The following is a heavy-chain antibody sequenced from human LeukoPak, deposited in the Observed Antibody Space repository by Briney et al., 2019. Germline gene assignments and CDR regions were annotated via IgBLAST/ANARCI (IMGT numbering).Heavy chain of an antibody. D-gene: IGHD5-18*01. CDR2: IYSTGNT. V-gene: IGHV4-30-4*01. Sequence: PSQTLCLTCTVSGCSISSGDLYWSRVPQSPGKGLEWVGSIYSTGNTYYNPSLKSCVIITVDTTKNQFSLELHSVTAAHTAVYYCARDSYRYGYGAFDYWGQGILVTVSS. CDR3: ARDSYRYGYGAFDY. CDR1: GCSISSGDLY. J-gene: IGHJ4*02.